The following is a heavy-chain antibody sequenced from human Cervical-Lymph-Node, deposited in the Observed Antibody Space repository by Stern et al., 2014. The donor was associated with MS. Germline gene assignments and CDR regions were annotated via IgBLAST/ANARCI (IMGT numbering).Heavy chain of an antibody. J-gene: IGHJ4*02. D-gene: IGHD3-9*01. CDR3: ARDLRAHDISY. CDR2: ISYDGDSK. V-gene: IGHV3-30-3*01. CDR1: GFTFRSYA. Sequence: QMQLVQSGGGVVQPGRSLRLSCSVSGFTFRSYAMHWIRQAPGKGLEWVTFISYDGDSKYYADSVKGRFTISRDNSKNTLFLQMNSLRTEDTAVYYCARDLRAHDISYWGQGTLVTVST.